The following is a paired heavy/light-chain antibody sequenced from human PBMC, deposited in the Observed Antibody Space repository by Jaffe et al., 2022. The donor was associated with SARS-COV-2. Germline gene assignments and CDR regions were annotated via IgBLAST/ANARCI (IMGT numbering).Light chain of an antibody. J-gene: IGLJ2*01. Sequence: SYELTQPPSVSVSPGQTASITCSGDKLGDKYACWYQQKPGQSPVLVIYQDSKRPSGIPERFSGSNSGNTATLTISGTQAMDEADYYCQAWDSSNVVFGGGTKLTVL. CDR2: QDS. V-gene: IGLV3-1*01. CDR3: QAWDSSNVV. CDR1: KLGDKY.
Heavy chain of an antibody. J-gene: IGHJ4*02. CDR2: ISAYNGNT. V-gene: IGHV1-18*01. Sequence: QVQLVQSGAEVKKPGASVKVSCKASGYTFTSYGISWVRQAPGQGLEWMGWISAYNGNTNYAQKLQGRVTMTTDTSTSTAYMELRSLRSDDTAVYYCARVPLNTYYYDSSGYYYFDYWGQGTLVTVSS. CDR3: ARVPLNTYYYDSSGYYYFDY. CDR1: GYTFTSYG. D-gene: IGHD3-22*01.